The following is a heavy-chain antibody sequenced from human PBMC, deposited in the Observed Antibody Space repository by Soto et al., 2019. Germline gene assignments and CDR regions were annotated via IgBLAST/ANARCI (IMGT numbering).Heavy chain of an antibody. CDR2: TKDRAEGYNT. J-gene: IGHJ4*02. D-gene: IGHD3-3*01. V-gene: IGHV3-72*01. CDR1: GFTFSDFY. Sequence: EVQLVESGGTLVQPGGSLRLSCGVSGFTFSDFYMDWFRQAPGKGLEWVGRTKDRAEGYNTEYAASVRGRFTVSRDDAKNTLYLEMNSLKIEDTAMYYCARGGGDFYRTSGYYADYWGRGVLVTVSS. CDR3: ARGGGDFYRTSGYYADY.